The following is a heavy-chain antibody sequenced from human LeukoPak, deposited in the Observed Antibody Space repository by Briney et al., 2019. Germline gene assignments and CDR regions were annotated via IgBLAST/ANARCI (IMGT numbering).Heavy chain of an antibody. V-gene: IGHV4-34*01. Sequence: SETLSLTCAVYGGSFSGYYWRWIRQPPGKGLEWIGEIDHSGSTNYNPSLKSRVTISVDTSKNQFSLKLSSVTAADAAVYYCARGGSSWYGVGFDYWGQGTLVTVSS. D-gene: IGHD6-13*01. CDR1: GGSFSGYY. J-gene: IGHJ4*02. CDR3: ARGGSSWYGVGFDY. CDR2: IDHSGST.